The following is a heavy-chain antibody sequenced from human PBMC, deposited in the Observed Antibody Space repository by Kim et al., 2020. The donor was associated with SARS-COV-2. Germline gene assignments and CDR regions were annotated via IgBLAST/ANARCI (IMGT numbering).Heavy chain of an antibody. D-gene: IGHD2-2*01. V-gene: IGHV3-30*04. CDR1: GFTFSSYA. Sequence: GGSLRLSCAASGFTFSSYAMHWVRQAPGKGLEWVAVISYDGSNKYYADSVKGRFTISRDNSKNTLYLQMNSLRAEDTAVYYCARDGSCSSTSCYGPGGSNDAFDSWGQGTMVTVSS. CDR2: ISYDGSNK. CDR3: ARDGSCSSTSCYGPGGSNDAFDS. J-gene: IGHJ3*02.